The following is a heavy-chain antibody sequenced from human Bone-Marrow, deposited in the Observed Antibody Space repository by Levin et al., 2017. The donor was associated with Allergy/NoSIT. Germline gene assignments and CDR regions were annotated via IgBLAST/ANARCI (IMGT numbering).Heavy chain of an antibody. CDR1: GVTVSSTF. CDR3: ARGGYNDAFDI. D-gene: IGHD5-24*01. Sequence: GGSLRLSCAVSGVTVSSTFMSWVRQAPGKGLEWVSIIYSGGSTYYADSVKGRFTISRDNSKNTLFLQMNSLRVEDTAVYYCARGGYNDAFDIWGQGTMVTVSS. CDR2: IYSGGST. V-gene: IGHV3-53*01. J-gene: IGHJ3*02.